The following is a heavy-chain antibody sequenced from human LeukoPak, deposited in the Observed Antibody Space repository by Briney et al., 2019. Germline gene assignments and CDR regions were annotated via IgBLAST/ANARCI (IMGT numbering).Heavy chain of an antibody. D-gene: IGHD4-11*01. V-gene: IGHV3-30*02. Sequence: GGSLRLSCAASGFTFSSYCMHWVRQAPGKGLEWVAFIRYDGSTKYYADSVKGRFTIPRDNSKNTLYLQMNSLRAEDTAVYYCATDPGSPTGSNRFDYWGQGTLVTVSS. CDR2: IRYDGSTK. CDR3: ATDPGSPTGSNRFDY. J-gene: IGHJ4*02. CDR1: GFTFSSYC.